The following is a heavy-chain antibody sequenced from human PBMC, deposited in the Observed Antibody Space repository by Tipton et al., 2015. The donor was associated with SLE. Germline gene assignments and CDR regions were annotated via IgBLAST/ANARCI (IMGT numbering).Heavy chain of an antibody. CDR3: ARGEVWFGEYVD. CDR2: INHSGST. V-gene: IGHV4-34*01. J-gene: IGHJ4*02. D-gene: IGHD3-10*01. CDR1: GGSFSGYY. Sequence: TLSLTCAVYGGSFSGYYWSWIRQPPGKGLEWIGEINHSGSTNYNPSLKSRVTISVDTSKNQFSRKLSSVTAADTAVYYCARGEVWFGEYVDWGQGTLVTVSS.